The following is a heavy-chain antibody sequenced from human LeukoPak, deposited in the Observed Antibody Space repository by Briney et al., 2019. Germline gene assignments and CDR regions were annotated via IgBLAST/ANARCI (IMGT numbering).Heavy chain of an antibody. CDR3: ARDQSGTYYIDY. CDR2: IRYDGSVQ. Sequence: GGSLRLSCAASGFTFSSYAMSWVRQAPGKGLEWVAFIRYDGSVQSYTDSVKGRFTVSRDTSKNTLSLQMNSLRTEDTAVYYCARDQSGTYYIDYWGQGALVTVSS. D-gene: IGHD1-26*01. J-gene: IGHJ4*02. CDR1: GFTFSSYA. V-gene: IGHV3-30*02.